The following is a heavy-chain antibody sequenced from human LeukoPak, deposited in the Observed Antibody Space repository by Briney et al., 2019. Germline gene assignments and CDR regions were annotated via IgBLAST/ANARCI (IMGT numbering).Heavy chain of an antibody. Sequence: ASVKVSCKASGYTFTSYDINCVRQATGQGLEWMVWMNPNSGNTGYAQKFQGRVTMTRNTSISTAYMELSSLRSEDTAVYYCARYFGTSYYYYYGMDVWGQGTTVTVSS. CDR2: MNPNSGNT. D-gene: IGHD2-2*01. V-gene: IGHV1-8*01. CDR1: GYTFTSYD. J-gene: IGHJ6*02. CDR3: ARYFGTSYYYYYGMDV.